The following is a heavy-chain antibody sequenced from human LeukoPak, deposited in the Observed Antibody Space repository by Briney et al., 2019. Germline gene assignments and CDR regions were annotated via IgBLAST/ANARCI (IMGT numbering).Heavy chain of an antibody. J-gene: IGHJ4*02. CDR1: GYTFTSYA. CDR3: ARTTYDSSGYYYFDY. CDR2: ISAYNGNT. D-gene: IGHD3-22*01. Sequence: ASVKVSCKASGYTFTSYAISWVRQAPGQGLEWMGWISAYNGNTNYAQKLQGRVTMTTDTSTSTAYMELRSLRSDDTAVYYCARTTYDSSGYYYFDYWGQGTLVTVSS. V-gene: IGHV1-18*01.